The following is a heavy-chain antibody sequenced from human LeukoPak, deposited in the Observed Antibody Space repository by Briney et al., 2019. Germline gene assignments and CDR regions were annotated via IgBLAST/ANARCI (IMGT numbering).Heavy chain of an antibody. CDR3: ARDLWVGATGHRGEADAFDI. V-gene: IGHV1-18*01. D-gene: IGHD1-26*01. CDR1: GYTFTSYG. J-gene: IGHJ3*02. CDR2: ISAYNDNT. Sequence: GASVKVSCKASGYTFTSYGISWVRQAPGQGLEWMGWISAYNDNTNSAQKLQGRVTMSTDTSTSTVYMELRSLRSDDTAVYYCARDLWVGATGHRGEADAFDIWGQGTMVTVSS.